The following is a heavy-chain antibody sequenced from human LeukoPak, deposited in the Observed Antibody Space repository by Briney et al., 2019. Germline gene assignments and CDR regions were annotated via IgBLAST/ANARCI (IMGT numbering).Heavy chain of an antibody. J-gene: IGHJ4*02. CDR3: ARDRDRYCSGGSCYGSFDY. D-gene: IGHD2-15*01. Sequence: GGTLRLSCAASGFTFSSNGMHWVRQAPGKGLEWVAVIWYDGSNKYYADSVKGRFTISRDNSKNTLYLQMNILRAEDTVVYYCARDRDRYCSGGSCYGSFDYWGQGTLVSVSS. CDR1: GFTFSSNG. CDR2: IWYDGSNK. V-gene: IGHV3-33*01.